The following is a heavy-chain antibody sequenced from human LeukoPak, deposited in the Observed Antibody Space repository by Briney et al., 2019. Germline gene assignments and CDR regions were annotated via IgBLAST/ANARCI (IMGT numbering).Heavy chain of an antibody. J-gene: IGHJ4*02. Sequence: PGGSLRLSCAVSGITLSNYGMSWLRQAPGKGPEWLTGIMDNGCITNYADSVKGLFTISRDNPKNTLYLQMSGLRAEDTAVYFCAKRGVVIRVILVGFHKEAYYFDSWGQGALVSVSS. CDR2: IMDNGCIT. V-gene: IGHV3-23*01. D-gene: IGHD3-22*01. CDR1: GITLSNYG. CDR3: AKRGVVIRVILVGFHKEAYYFDS.